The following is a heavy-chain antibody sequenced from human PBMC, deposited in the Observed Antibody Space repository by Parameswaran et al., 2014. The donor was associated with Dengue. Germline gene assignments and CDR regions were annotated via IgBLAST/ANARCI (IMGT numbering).Heavy chain of an antibody. D-gene: IGHD6-19*01. V-gene: IGHV1-46*01. J-gene: IGHJ6*02. Sequence: WVRQAPGQGLEWMGIINPSGGSTSYAQKFQGRVTMTRDTSTSTVYMELSSLRSEDTAVYYCARDMQWLVNYYYYGMDVWGQGTTVTVSS. CDR2: INPSGGST. CDR3: ARDMQWLVNYYYYGMDV.